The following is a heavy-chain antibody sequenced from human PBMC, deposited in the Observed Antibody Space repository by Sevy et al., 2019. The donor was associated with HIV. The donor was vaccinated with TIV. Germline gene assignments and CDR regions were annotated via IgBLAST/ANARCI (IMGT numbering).Heavy chain of an antibody. CDR3: ATVGTTMVRGVITLDAFDI. Sequence: ASVKVSYKVSGYTLTELSMHWVRQAPGKGLEWMGGFDPEDGETIYAQKFQGRVTMTEDTSTDTAYMELSSLRSEDTAVYYCATVGTTMVRGVITLDAFDIWGQGTMVTVSS. CDR2: FDPEDGET. D-gene: IGHD3-10*01. J-gene: IGHJ3*02. CDR1: GYTLTELS. V-gene: IGHV1-24*01.